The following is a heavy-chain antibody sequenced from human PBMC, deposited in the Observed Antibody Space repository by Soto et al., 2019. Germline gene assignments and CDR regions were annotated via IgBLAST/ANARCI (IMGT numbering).Heavy chain of an antibody. CDR3: ARGDYDYIWGALTSGYFQH. CDR1: GGSISSGDYY. CDR2: IYYSGST. D-gene: IGHD3-16*01. J-gene: IGHJ1*01. Sequence: SEILSLTCTVSGGSISSGDYYWSWIRQPPGKGMEWIGYIYYSGSTYYNPSLKSRVTISVDTSKNQFSLKLSSVTAADTAVYYCARGDYDYIWGALTSGYFQHWGRGTLVTVSS. V-gene: IGHV4-30-4*01.